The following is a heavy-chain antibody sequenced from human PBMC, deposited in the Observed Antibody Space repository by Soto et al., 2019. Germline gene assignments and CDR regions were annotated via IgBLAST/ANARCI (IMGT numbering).Heavy chain of an antibody. CDR3: ANVDAPPIHIDHYSYAMDS. Sequence: QVHLVESGGGVVRPGRSLRLACEASGFTFSTYGMNWVRQAPGKGLEWVAVIWYDGTNAYYADTVKGRFTIPRDNSKDTLYMQINKLRTEDTAVYYCANVDAPPIHIDHYSYAMDSWGQGPTFT. V-gene: IGHV3-33*06. J-gene: IGHJ6*02. CDR2: IWYDGTNA. D-gene: IGHD2-2*02. CDR1: GFTFSTYG.